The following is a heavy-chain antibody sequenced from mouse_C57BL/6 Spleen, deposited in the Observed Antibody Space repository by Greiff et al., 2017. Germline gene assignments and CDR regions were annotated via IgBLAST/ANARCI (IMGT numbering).Heavy chain of an antibody. CDR2: INPNSGST. CDR1: GYTFTSYW. Sequence: QVQLQQPGAELVKPGASVKLSCKASGYTFTSYWMHWVKQRPGQGLEWIGMINPNSGSTNYNEKFKSKATLTVDKSSSTAYMQLSSLTSEDSAVYYCARSDGSSPYYFDYWGQGTTLTVSS. J-gene: IGHJ2*01. V-gene: IGHV1-64*01. D-gene: IGHD1-1*01. CDR3: ARSDGSSPYYFDY.